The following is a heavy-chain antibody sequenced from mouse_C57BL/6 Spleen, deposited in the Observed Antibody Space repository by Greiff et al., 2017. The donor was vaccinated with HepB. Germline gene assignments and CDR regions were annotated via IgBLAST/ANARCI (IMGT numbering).Heavy chain of an antibody. Sequence: EVHLVESGGGLVQPGGSLKLSCAASGFTFSDYYMYWVRQTPEKRLEWVAYISNGGGSTYYPDTVKGRFTISRDNAKNTLYLQMSRLKSEDTAMYYCASSYSNYAMDYWGQGTSVTVSS. J-gene: IGHJ4*01. CDR2: ISNGGGST. CDR1: GFTFSDYY. CDR3: ASSYSNYAMDY. D-gene: IGHD2-5*01. V-gene: IGHV5-12*01.